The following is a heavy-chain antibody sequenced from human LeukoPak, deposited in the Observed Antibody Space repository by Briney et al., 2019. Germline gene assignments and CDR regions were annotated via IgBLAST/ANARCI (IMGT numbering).Heavy chain of an antibody. CDR2: IYSSGST. V-gene: IGHV4-59*08. CDR3: ARHRYTSSSSYFDF. J-gene: IGHJ4*02. Sequence: SETLSLTCTVSGGSICGYYWTWIRQPPGKGLEWIGYIYSSGSTNYNPSLKSRVTISVDTSKNQFSLRLSSVTAADTAVYYCARHRYTSSSSYFDFWGQGTLVTVSS. D-gene: IGHD6-6*01. CDR1: GGSICGYY.